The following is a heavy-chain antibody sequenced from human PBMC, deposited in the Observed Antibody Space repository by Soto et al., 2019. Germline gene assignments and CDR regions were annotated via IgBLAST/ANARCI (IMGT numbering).Heavy chain of an antibody. CDR2: MNPNSGNT. D-gene: IGHD3-10*01. V-gene: IGHV1-8*01. CDR3: ARILWLAGRYGMDV. Sequence: ASVKVSCKASGYTFTSYDINWVRQATGQGLEWMGWMNPNSGNTGYAQKFQGRVTMTRNTSISTAYMELSSLRSEDTAVYYCARILWLAGRYGMDVWGQGTAVTVS. CDR1: GYTFTSYD. J-gene: IGHJ6*02.